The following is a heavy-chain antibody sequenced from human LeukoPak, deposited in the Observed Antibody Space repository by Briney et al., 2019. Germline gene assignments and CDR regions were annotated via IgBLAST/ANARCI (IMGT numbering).Heavy chain of an antibody. J-gene: IGHJ4*02. Sequence: GGSLRLSCGASGFTFDDYAMPWVRQAPGKGLEWVSGINWNSGSIGYADSVKGRFTISRDNAKNSLYLQMNSLRAEDTALYYCAKDQALLGDYVFDYWGQGTLVTVSS. CDR2: INWNSGSI. V-gene: IGHV3-9*01. CDR3: AKDQALLGDYVFDY. D-gene: IGHD4-17*01. CDR1: GFTFDDYA.